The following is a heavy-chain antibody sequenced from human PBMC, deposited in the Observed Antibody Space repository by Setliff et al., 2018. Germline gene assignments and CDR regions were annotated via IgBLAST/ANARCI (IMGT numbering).Heavy chain of an antibody. CDR3: ARVSGFQYMDV. D-gene: IGHD3-3*01. V-gene: IGHV4-61*09. CDR2: VYTSWST. Sequence: SETLSLTCTVSGDSISSRTHYWSWIRQPAGKGLEWIGQVYTSWSTNYNPSLKSRVTISLDTSKNQFSLSLSSLTAADTAVYYCARVSGFQYMDVWGKGTTVTVSS. CDR1: GDSISSRTHY. J-gene: IGHJ6*03.